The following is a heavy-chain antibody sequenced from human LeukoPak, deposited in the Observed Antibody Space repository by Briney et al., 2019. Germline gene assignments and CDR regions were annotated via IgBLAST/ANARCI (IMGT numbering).Heavy chain of an antibody. J-gene: IGHJ4*02. CDR3: ARVRGSYSFDY. CDR2: IKSKTYGVTT. D-gene: IGHD1-26*01. Sequence: PGGSLRLSCAASGFTLSNAWMSWVRQAPGKGLEWVGRIKSKTYGVTTDYAAPVQGRFTISRDDSKNTLSLQMNSLKTEDTAVYYCARVRGSYSFDYWGQGTLLTVSS. V-gene: IGHV3-15*01. CDR1: GFTLSNAW.